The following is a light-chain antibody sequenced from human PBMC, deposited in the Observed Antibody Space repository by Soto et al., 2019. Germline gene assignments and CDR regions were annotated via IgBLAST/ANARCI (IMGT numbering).Light chain of an antibody. J-gene: IGKJ4*01. CDR2: DAS. CDR1: QSVSSY. V-gene: IGKV3D-11*02. CDR3: QLRSNWRRT. Sequence: EIVLTQSPATLSLSPGERATLSCRASQSVSSYLAWYQQKPGQAPRLLIYDASNRATGIPARFSGSGPGTDFTLTIRSLEPESFAVYYCQLRSNWRRTFGGGTKVEIK.